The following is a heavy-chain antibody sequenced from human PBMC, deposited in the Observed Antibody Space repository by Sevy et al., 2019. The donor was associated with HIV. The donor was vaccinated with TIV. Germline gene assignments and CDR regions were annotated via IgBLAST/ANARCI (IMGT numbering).Heavy chain of an antibody. J-gene: IGHJ3*02. D-gene: IGHD3-9*01. CDR2: IYYSGST. CDR3: ARGGRFKRYYDILTYNI. Sequence: SETLSLTCTVSGGTISSYYWSWIRQPPGKGLEWIGYIYYSGSTNYNPSLKSRVTISVDTSKNQFSLKLSSVTPADTAVYYCARGGRFKRYYDILTYNIWGQGTMVTVSS. V-gene: IGHV4-59*01. CDR1: GGTISSYY.